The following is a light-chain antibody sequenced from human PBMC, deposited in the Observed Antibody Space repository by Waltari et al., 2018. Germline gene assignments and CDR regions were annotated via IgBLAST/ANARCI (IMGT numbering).Light chain of an antibody. CDR1: QTISSW. CDR3: QQYNNYPT. J-gene: IGKJ2*01. CDR2: KAS. Sequence: DIHMTQSPSTLSASVGDRVTITCRASQTISSWLAWYQQKPGKAPKLLIYKASSLQSGVPSRFSGSGSGTEFTLTISSLQPDDFATYYCQQYNNYPTFGQGTKLEIK. V-gene: IGKV1-5*03.